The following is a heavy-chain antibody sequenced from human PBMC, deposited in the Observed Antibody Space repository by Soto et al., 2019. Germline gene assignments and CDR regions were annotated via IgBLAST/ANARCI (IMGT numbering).Heavy chain of an antibody. CDR3: ARAETHAPGYFQH. J-gene: IGHJ1*01. D-gene: IGHD2-8*01. CDR1: GGSIRSGGYY. CDR2: IYYSGST. V-gene: IGHV4-31*03. Sequence: QVQLQESGPGLVKPSQTLSLTCTVSGGSIRSGGYYWSWIRQHPGKGLEWIGYIYYSGSTYYNPSLKSRVTISVDTSKNQFSLKLSSVTAEYTAVYYCARAETHAPGYFQHWGQGTLVTVSS.